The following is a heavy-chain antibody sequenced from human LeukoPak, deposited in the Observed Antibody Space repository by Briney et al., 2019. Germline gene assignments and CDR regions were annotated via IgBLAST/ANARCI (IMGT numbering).Heavy chain of an antibody. J-gene: IGHJ4*02. CDR2: ISAYNGNT. V-gene: IGHV1-18*01. CDR3: AREDLKYYYDSSGYRLFDY. Sequence: EASVKVSCKASGYTFTSYGISWVRQAPGQGLEWMGWISAYNGNTNYAQKLQGRVTMTTDTSTSTAYMELRSLRSDDTAVYYCAREDLKYYYDSSGYRLFDYWGQGTLVTVSS. D-gene: IGHD3-22*01. CDR1: GYTFTSYG.